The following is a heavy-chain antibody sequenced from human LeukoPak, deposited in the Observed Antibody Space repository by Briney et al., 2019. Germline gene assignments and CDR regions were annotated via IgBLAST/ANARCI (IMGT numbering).Heavy chain of an antibody. CDR1: GGSISSSY. D-gene: IGHD5-18*01. CDR3: ARLWVDTAMVYFDY. Sequence: SETLSLTCTVSGGSISSSYWSWIRQPPGKGLEWIGYIYYSGSTNYNPSLKSRVTISVDTSKNQFSLKLSSVTAADTAVYYCARLWVDTAMVYFDYWGQGTLVTVSS. V-gene: IGHV4-59*08. J-gene: IGHJ4*02. CDR2: IYYSGST.